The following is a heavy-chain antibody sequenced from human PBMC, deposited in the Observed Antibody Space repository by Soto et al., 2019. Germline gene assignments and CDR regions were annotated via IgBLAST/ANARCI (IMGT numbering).Heavy chain of an antibody. V-gene: IGHV1-3*01. Sequence: ASVKVSCKASGYTFTSYAMHWVRQAPGQRLEWMGWINAGNGNTKYSQKFQGRVTITRDTSASTAYMELSSLRSEDTAVYYCARLTFRGYYGSGSYTRGVWGQGTTVTVSS. D-gene: IGHD3-10*01. CDR3: ARLTFRGYYGSGSYTRGV. CDR2: INAGNGNT. CDR1: GYTFTSYA. J-gene: IGHJ6*02.